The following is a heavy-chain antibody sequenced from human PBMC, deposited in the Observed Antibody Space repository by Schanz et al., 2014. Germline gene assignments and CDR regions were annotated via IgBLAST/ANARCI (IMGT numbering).Heavy chain of an antibody. CDR1: GFTFSTYA. CDR3: ARDAVTSVLTPGFYY. V-gene: IGHV3-23*01. Sequence: EVKLLESGGHLVQPGGSLRLSCVASGFTFSTYAMSWVRQAPGKGPEWVSSLTGSGGGTYYADSVRGRFTISRDNAKKSLYLRMNSLRAEDTAVYYCARDAVTSVLTPGFYYWGQGTLVTVSS. CDR2: LTGSGGGT. J-gene: IGHJ4*02. D-gene: IGHD4-17*01.